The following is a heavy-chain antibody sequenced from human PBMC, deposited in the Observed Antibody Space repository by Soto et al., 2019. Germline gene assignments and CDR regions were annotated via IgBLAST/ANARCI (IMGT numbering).Heavy chain of an antibody. CDR1: GFTFSSYS. CDR2: ISSSSSYI. V-gene: IGHV3-21*01. CDR3: ARGQYADYYYMDI. D-gene: IGHD2-2*01. Sequence: EVQLVESGGGLVKPGGSLRLSCVVSGFTFSSYSMNWVRQAPGKGLEWVSSISSSSSYIHNADSGKCRFTISRDNDKNPRYRPMTTPRAEDTAVYYCARGQYADYYYMDIWGKRTTVTVSS. J-gene: IGHJ6*03.